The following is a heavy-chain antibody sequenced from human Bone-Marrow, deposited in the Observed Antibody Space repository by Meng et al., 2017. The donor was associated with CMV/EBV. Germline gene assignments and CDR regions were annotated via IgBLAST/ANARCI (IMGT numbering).Heavy chain of an antibody. D-gene: IGHD2-2*01. CDR2: ISAYNGNT. Sequence: ASVKVSCKASGYTFTSYGISWVRQAPGQGLEWMGWISAYNGNTNYAQKLQGRVTMTTDTSTSTAYMELRSLRSDDTAVYYCARVEVYCSSTSCSDAFDIWDQGTMVTVSS. CDR3: ARVEVYCSSTSCSDAFDI. J-gene: IGHJ3*02. V-gene: IGHV1-18*01. CDR1: GYTFTSYG.